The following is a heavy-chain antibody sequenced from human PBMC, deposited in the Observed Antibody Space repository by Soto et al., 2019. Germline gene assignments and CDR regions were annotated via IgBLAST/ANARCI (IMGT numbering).Heavy chain of an antibody. V-gene: IGHV4-59*01. J-gene: IGHJ2*01. CDR3: AREKSVVFGMAHPYWYFDL. Sequence: SETLSLTCTVSGGSISSYYWSWIRQPPGKGLEWIGYIYYSGSTNYNPSLKSRVTISVDTSKNQFSLKLSSVTAADTAVYYCAREKSVVFGMAHPYWYFDLWGRGTLVTVSS. CDR2: IYYSGST. CDR1: GGSISSYY. D-gene: IGHD3-3*01.